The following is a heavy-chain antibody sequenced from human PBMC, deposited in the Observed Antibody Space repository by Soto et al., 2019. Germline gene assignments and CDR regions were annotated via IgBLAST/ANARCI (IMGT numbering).Heavy chain of an antibody. D-gene: IGHD3-10*01. J-gene: IGHJ4*02. CDR1: GFSLSTSGVG. V-gene: IGHV2-5*02. Sequence: QITLKESGPTLVKPTQTLTLTCTFSGFSLSTSGVGVGWIRQPPGKALERVALIYWDDDKRYSPSLKSRLTFTKDTSKNQVVLTMTNMDPVDTATYYTAHSGLGENFDYWGQGTLVTVSS. CDR3: AHSGLGENFDY. CDR2: IYWDDDK.